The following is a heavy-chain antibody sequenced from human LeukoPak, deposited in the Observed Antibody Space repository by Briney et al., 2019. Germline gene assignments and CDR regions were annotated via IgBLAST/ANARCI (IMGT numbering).Heavy chain of an antibody. D-gene: IGHD3-9*01. CDR3: AREGGRILRYFDWLLGYFDY. CDR1: GGTFSSYA. CDR2: IIPIFGTA. Sequence: GASVKVSCKASGGTFSSYAISWVRQAPGQGLEWMGGIIPIFGTANYAQKFQGRVTITADESTSTAYMELSSLRSEDTAVYYCAREGGRILRYFDWLLGYFDYWGQGTLVTVSS. V-gene: IGHV1-69*13. J-gene: IGHJ4*02.